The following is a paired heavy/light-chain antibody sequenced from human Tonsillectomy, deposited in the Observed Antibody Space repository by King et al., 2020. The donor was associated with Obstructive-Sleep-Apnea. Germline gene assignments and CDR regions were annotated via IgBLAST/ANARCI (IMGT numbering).Heavy chain of an antibody. D-gene: IGHD2-15*01. J-gene: IGHJ4*02. V-gene: IGHV3-7*03. Sequence: EVQLVESGGGLVQPGGSLRLSCVVSGFTFSNHWMSWVRQAPGKGLEWVANINTDGSDKYYVDSVKGRFTISRDNAKNSVSLQMNSLRSEDTAVYYCTRGTIGLRGTDYWGQGTLVTVSS. CDR3: TRGTIGLRGTDY. CDR1: GFTFSNHW. CDR2: INTDGSDK.
Light chain of an antibody. CDR3: LLFNDGSQL. J-gene: IGLJ3*02. Sequence: QTVVTQEPSLTVSPGGTVTLTCASSTGAVTSSYSPNWVQQKPGQAPRALIYSISNKHSWTPARFSGSLLGGKAALTLSGVQPEDEADYYCLLFNDGSQLFGGGTKLTVL. CDR1: TGAVTSSYS. V-gene: IGLV7-43*01. CDR2: SIS.